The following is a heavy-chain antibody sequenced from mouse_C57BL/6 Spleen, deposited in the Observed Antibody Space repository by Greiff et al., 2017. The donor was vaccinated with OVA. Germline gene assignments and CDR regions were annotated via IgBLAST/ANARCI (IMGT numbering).Heavy chain of an antibody. J-gene: IGHJ2*01. V-gene: IGHV1-61*01. CDR1: GYTFTSYW. D-gene: IGHD1-1*01. CDR3: ARLGYYGSSYG. CDR2: IYPSDSET. Sequence: VQLQQPGAELVRPGSSVKLSCKASGYTFTSYWMDWVKQRPGQGLEWIGNIYPSDSETHYNQKFKDKATLTVDKSSSTAYMQLSSLTSEDSAVYYCARLGYYGSSYGWGQGTTLTVSS.